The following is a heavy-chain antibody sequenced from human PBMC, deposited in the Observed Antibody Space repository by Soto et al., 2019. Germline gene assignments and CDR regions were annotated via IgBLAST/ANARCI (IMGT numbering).Heavy chain of an antibody. CDR3: ARRYSSSFDY. CDR1: GGSISSGGYS. D-gene: IGHD6-13*01. Sequence: PSETLSLTCAVSGGSISSGGYSWSWIRQPPGKGLEWIGYIYHSGSTNYNPSLKSRVTISVDTSKNQFSLKLSSVTAADTAVYYCARRYSSSFDYWGQGTLVTVSS. J-gene: IGHJ4*02. V-gene: IGHV4-30-2*01. CDR2: IYHSGST.